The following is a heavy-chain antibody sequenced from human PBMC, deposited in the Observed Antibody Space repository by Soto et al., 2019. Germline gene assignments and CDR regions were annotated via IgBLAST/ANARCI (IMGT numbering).Heavy chain of an antibody. V-gene: IGHV1-46*01. CDR2: INPSGGST. Sequence: QVQLVQSGAEVKKPGASVKVSCKASGYTFTSYYMHWVRQAPGQGLEWMGIINPSGGSTSYAQKFQGKVTMTRDTSTSTVYMELSSRRSEDTAVYYCAAVPPGVVALDWFDPWGQGTLVTVSS. CDR3: AAVPPGVVALDWFDP. J-gene: IGHJ5*02. CDR1: GYTFTSYY. D-gene: IGHD2-15*01.